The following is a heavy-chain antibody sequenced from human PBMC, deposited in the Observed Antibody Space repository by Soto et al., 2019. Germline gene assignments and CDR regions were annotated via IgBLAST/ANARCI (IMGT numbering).Heavy chain of an antibody. V-gene: IGHV1-3*01. D-gene: IGHD3-3*01. Sequence: QVQLVQSGAEVKKPGASVKVSCKASGYTFTSYAMHWVRQAPGQRLEWMGWNNAGNGNTKYSQKFQGRVTITRDTSASTAYMELSSLRSEDTAVYYCAREGGITIFGVVIYYGMDVWGQGTTVTVSS. CDR3: AREGGITIFGVVIYYGMDV. CDR2: NNAGNGNT. CDR1: GYTFTSYA. J-gene: IGHJ6*02.